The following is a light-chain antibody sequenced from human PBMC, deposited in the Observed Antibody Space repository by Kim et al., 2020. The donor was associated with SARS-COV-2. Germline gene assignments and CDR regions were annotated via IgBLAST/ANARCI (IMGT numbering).Light chain of an antibody. CDR1: NIGPAYD. V-gene: IGLV1-40*01. J-gene: IGLJ2*01. CDR3: QTYDSGHVV. Sequence: GAPARTVTSPCTASNIGPAYDVPWYQQFPGSAPKLLIYGDIHRPSGVPDRFSGSKSGTSASLAITGLQGEDEADYFCQTYDSGHVVFGGGTQLTVL. CDR2: GDI.